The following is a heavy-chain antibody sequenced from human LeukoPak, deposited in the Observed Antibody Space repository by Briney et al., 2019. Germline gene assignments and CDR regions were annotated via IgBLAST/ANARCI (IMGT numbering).Heavy chain of an antibody. Sequence: PSETLSLTCTVCGGSISSGDRYWSWIRQSPGKSLEWIGYIYSTGNTYYNPSLKSRVIISVDTSKNQFSLELNSVTAGDTAVYYSARDSYSYGYGGFDYWGQGILVTVSS. V-gene: IGHV4-30-4*01. J-gene: IGHJ4*02. D-gene: IGHD5-18*01. CDR3: ARDSYSYGYGGFDY. CDR2: IYSTGNT. CDR1: GGSISSGDRY.